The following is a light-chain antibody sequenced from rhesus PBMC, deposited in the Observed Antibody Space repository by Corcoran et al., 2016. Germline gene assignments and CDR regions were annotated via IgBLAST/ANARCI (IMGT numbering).Light chain of an antibody. J-gene: IGKJ1*01. CDR1: QDISSW. V-gene: IGKV1-19*01. CDR2: YTP. Sequence: DIQMTQSPSSLSASVGDKVTITCHASQDISSWLVWYQQKPGKAPKPLIYYTPSLQSGVPSRFSGSGSGTDYTLTNSSLQPEDFATYYCQQYDDRPTFGQGTKVEIK. CDR3: QQYDDRPT.